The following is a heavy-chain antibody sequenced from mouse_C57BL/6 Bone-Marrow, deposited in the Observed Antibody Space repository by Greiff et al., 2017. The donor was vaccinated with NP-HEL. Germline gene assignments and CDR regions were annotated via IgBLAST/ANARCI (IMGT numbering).Heavy chain of an antibody. CDR3: ARDDGYYPFAY. V-gene: IGHV1-47*01. Sequence: VKLVESGAELVKPGASVKMSCKASGYTFTTYPIEWMKQNHGKSLEWIGNFHPYNDDTKYNEKFKGKATLTVEKSSSTVYLELRRLTSDDSAVYYCARDDGYYPFAYWGQGTLVTVSA. D-gene: IGHD2-3*01. CDR1: GYTFTTYP. CDR2: FHPYNDDT. J-gene: IGHJ3*01.